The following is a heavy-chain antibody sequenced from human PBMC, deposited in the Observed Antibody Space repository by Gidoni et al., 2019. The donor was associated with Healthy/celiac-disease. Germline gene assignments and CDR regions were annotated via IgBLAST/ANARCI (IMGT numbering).Heavy chain of an antibody. J-gene: IGHJ6*02. D-gene: IGHD6-6*01. CDR2: ISYDGSNK. CDR1: GFPCSSYA. CDR3: ARGDVARAARPDYYYYGMDV. V-gene: IGHV3-30-3*01. Sequence: QVQRVESGGGVVQPGRSLRLSCAASGFPCSSYAMRWVRQAPGKGREWVAVISYDGSNKSYADSVKGRFTISTDNSKNTRYLQMNSLRAEDTAVYYCARGDVARAARPDYYYYGMDVWGQGTTVTVSS.